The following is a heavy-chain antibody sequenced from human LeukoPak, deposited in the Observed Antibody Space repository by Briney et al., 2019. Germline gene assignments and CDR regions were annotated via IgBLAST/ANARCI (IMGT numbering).Heavy chain of an antibody. V-gene: IGHV4-39*07. CDR3: ASVADYYYDSSGYFDY. CDR1: GVSISSSSYY. Sequence: SETLSLTCTVSGVSISSSSYYWGWIRQPPGKGLEWIGSIYYSGSTYYNPSLKSRVTISVDTSKNQFSLKLSSVTAADTAVYYCASVADYYYDSSGYFDYWGQGTLVTDSS. CDR2: IYYSGST. J-gene: IGHJ4*02. D-gene: IGHD3-22*01.